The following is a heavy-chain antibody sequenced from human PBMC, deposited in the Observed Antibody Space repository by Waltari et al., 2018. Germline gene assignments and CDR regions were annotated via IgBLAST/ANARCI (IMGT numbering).Heavy chain of an antibody. CDR3: ARDLYGGNAAEYFDP. CDR2: IKHKGNT. J-gene: IGHJ4*02. D-gene: IGHD4-17*01. V-gene: IGHV4-38-2*02. Sequence: QVQLQESGPGQLKPSETLSLTCSVSGYSIRAGSFWGWIRLPPGKGLEWIGSIKHKGNTYYNPSLKSRVTLSLDTSKNQFSLTLTSVTAADTALYYCARDLYGGNAAEYFDPWGQGTLLTVSS. CDR1: GYSIRAGSF.